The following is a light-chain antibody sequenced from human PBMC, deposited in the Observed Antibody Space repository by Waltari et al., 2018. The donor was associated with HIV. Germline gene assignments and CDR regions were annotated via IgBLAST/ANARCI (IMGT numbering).Light chain of an antibody. CDR2: HVS. CDR3: TSYTSSNTLVI. Sequence: QSSLTQPSSVSWSPGQANNIPFTGNNHYRWWLYYGPLYQQHPGKAPKLMIYHVSNRPSGVSNRFSGSKSGNTASLTISGLQAEDEADYYCTSYTSSNTLVIFGGGTKLTVL. CDR1: HYRWWLYY. V-gene: IGLV2-14*03. J-gene: IGLJ2*01.